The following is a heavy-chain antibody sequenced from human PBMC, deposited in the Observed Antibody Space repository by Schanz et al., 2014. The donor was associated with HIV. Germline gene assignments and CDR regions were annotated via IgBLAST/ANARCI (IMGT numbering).Heavy chain of an antibody. CDR3: VKGYYYGGDRDLDY. V-gene: IGHV3-9*01. J-gene: IGHJ4*02. CDR1: GFTFDDYA. Sequence: VQLEESGGGVVQPGRSLRVSCAASGFTFDDYAMHWVRQAPGKGLEWVSGISWKSDSIGYADSVRGRFTISRDNGKNALYLQINSLRTDDTGLYHCVKGYYYGGDRDLDYWGQGVLVIVSS. CDR2: ISWKSDSI. D-gene: IGHD3-22*01.